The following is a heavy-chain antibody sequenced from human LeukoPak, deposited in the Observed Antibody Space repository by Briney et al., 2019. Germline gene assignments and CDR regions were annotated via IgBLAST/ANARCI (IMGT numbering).Heavy chain of an antibody. D-gene: IGHD5-18*01. CDR3: AKIAAAMVTNFDY. J-gene: IGHJ4*02. V-gene: IGHV3-23*01. Sequence: GGSLRLSCAASGFTFSNYAMSWVRQAPGKGLEWVSAISGSGDSTYYGDSVKGRFIISRDNSKNTLFLQMNSLRGEDTAVYYCAKIAAAMVTNFDYWGQGTLVTVSS. CDR2: ISGSGDST. CDR1: GFTFSNYA.